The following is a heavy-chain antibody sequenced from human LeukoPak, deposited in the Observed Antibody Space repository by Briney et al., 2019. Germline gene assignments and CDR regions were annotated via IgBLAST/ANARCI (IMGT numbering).Heavy chain of an antibody. Sequence: PSETLSLTCTVSGGSISSSGYYWGWIRQPPGKGLEWIGYIYYSGSTNYNPSLKSRVTISVDTSKNQFSLKLSSVTAADTAVYYCARGRGAVAGTFDYWGQGTLVTVSS. D-gene: IGHD6-19*01. V-gene: IGHV4-61*08. CDR1: GGSISSSGYY. CDR3: ARGRGAVAGTFDY. CDR2: IYYSGST. J-gene: IGHJ4*02.